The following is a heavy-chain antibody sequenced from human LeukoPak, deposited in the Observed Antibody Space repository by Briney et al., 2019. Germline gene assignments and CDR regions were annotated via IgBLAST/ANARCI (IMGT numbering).Heavy chain of an antibody. J-gene: IGHJ4*02. D-gene: IGHD5-18*01. CDR1: GGSISSSSYY. V-gene: IGHV4-39*01. CDR2: IYYSGST. Sequence: SETLSLTCTVPGGSISSSSYYWGWIRQPPGKGLEWIGSIYYSGSTYYNPSLKSRVTISVDTSKNQFSLKLSSVTAADTAVYYCARELRGYSYGPADYWGQGTLVTVSS. CDR3: ARELRGYSYGPADY.